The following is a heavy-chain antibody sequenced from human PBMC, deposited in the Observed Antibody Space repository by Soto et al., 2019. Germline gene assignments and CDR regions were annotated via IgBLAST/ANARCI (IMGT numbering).Heavy chain of an antibody. CDR2: ISGTGDTT. Sequence: GGSLRLSCAASGFTFTNFAMNWVRQAPGKGLEWVSVISGTGDTTYNADSVKGRFTISRDNDKKSLYLQMDSLRVEDTAVYYCVGALTYEVPYYYYGMDVWGQGTTVTVSS. CDR3: VGALTYEVPYYYYGMDV. J-gene: IGHJ6*02. V-gene: IGHV3-23*01. CDR1: GFTFTNFA. D-gene: IGHD3-16*01.